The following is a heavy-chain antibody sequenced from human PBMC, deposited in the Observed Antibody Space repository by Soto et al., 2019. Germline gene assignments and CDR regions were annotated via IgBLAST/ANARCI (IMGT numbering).Heavy chain of an antibody. CDR3: AGDAAGGYYGSWSYYADDAFDI. CDR1: GYTFTSYG. J-gene: IGHJ3*02. CDR2: ISAYSGNT. Sequence: QVQLVQSGAEVKNPGASVKVSCKASGYTFTSYGISWVRQAPGQGLEWMGWISAYSGNTNYAQKLQGRVTMTTDTSTSTAYMELRSLRSDDTAVYYCAGDAAGGYYGSWSYYADDAFDIWGQVRMVTVSS. V-gene: IGHV1-18*01. D-gene: IGHD3-10*01.